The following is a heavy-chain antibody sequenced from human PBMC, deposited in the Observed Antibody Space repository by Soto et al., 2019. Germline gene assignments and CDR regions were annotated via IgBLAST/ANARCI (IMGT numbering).Heavy chain of an antibody. J-gene: IGHJ4*02. CDR1: GFTFNMYA. D-gene: IGHD2-15*01. CDR2: IGGSGANT. V-gene: IGHV3-23*01. CDR3: ARTITGYFWAGAY. Sequence: LRLSFAASGFTFNMYAMSWVRQAPGKGLEWVSGIGGSGANTYYADFVKGRFTISRDNSKNTLYLQMDSLRAEDTAIYYCARTITGYFWAGAYWGQGTLVTVSS.